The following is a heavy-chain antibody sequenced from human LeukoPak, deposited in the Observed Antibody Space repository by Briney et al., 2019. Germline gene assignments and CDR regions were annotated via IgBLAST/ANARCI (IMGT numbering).Heavy chain of an antibody. J-gene: IGHJ4*02. CDR1: GFTFTSSA. Sequence: GASVTVSCKASGFTFTSSAVQWVRQARGQRLEWIGWIVVGSGNTNYAQKFQERVTITRDMSTSTAYMELSSLRSEDTAVYYCARGDSSGYHSYFDYWGQGTLVTVSS. V-gene: IGHV1-58*01. D-gene: IGHD3-22*01. CDR3: ARGDSSGYHSYFDY. CDR2: IVVGSGNT.